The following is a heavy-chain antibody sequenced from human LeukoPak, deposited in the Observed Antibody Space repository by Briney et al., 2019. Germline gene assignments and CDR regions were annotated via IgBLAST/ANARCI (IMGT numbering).Heavy chain of an antibody. Sequence: GGSLRLSCVASGFTFSNYAMSWVGQAPGGGLEWMAALIGGRTFFQDSVRGWCTISRDTSKNTLYLQLNSLRGDDTAVNYCVKEVTGYGYFDYWGRGALVTVSS. CDR1: GFTFSNYA. D-gene: IGHD2-2*03. CDR2: LIGGRT. CDR3: VKEVTGYGYFDY. V-gene: IGHV3-23*01. J-gene: IGHJ4*02.